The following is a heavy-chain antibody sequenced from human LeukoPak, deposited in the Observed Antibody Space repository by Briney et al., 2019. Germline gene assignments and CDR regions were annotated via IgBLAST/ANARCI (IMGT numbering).Heavy chain of an antibody. J-gene: IGHJ5*02. CDR2: INTNTGNP. CDR1: GYTFTSYA. CDR3: ARGVSPPRIRTWRFDP. V-gene: IGHV7-4-1*02. D-gene: IGHD1-14*01. Sequence: GASVKVSCKASGYTFTSYAMNWVRQAPGQGREWMGWINTNTGNPTYAQGFTGRFVFSLDTSVSTAYLQISSLKAEDTAVYYCARGVSPPRIRTWRFDPWGQGTLVTVSS.